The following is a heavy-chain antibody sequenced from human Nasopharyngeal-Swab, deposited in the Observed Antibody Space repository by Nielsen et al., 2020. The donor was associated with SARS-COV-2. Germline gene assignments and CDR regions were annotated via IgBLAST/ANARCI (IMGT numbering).Heavy chain of an antibody. Sequence: GGSLRLCCAASGCTFSSYDVHWVRQATGKGLEWVSAIGTAGDTYYPGSVKGRFTISRENAKNSLYLQMNSLRAGDTAVYYCARGPVDTAMARGLFDYWGQGTMVTVSS. CDR2: IGTAGDT. D-gene: IGHD5-18*01. CDR1: GCTFSSYD. CDR3: ARGPVDTAMARGLFDY. J-gene: IGHJ4*02. V-gene: IGHV3-13*01.